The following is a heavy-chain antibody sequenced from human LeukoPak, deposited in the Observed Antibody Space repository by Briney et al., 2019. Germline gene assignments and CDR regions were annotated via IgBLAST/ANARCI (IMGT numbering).Heavy chain of an antibody. CDR1: GGSINNYY. Sequence: SETLSLTCTVSGGSINNYYWSWIRQPAGKGLEWIGRIYTRGSTNYNPSLKSRVTMSVDTSKNQFSLKPSSVTAADTAVYYCARGRYCSADICSGGDAFDIWGQGTMVSVSS. D-gene: IGHD2-15*01. V-gene: IGHV4-4*07. CDR2: IYTRGST. CDR3: ARGRYCSADICSGGDAFDI. J-gene: IGHJ3*02.